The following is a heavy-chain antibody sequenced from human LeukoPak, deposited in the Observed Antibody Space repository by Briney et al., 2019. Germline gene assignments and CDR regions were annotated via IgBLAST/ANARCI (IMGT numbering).Heavy chain of an antibody. D-gene: IGHD3-3*01. J-gene: IGHJ4*02. CDR3: AKSTNYDFWSGYYAGPDY. V-gene: IGHV3-13*01. CDR1: GFTFSSYD. CDR2: IGTAGDT. Sequence: GSLRLSCAASGFTFSSYDMHWVRQATGKGLEWVSAIGTAGDTYYPGSVKGRFTISRDNSKNTLYLQMNSLRAEDTAVYYCAKSTNYDFWSGYYAGPDYWGQGTLVTVSS.